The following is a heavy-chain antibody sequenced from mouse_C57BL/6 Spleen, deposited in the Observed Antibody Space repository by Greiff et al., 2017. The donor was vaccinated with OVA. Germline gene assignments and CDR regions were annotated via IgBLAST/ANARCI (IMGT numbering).Heavy chain of an antibody. CDR1: GFTFSDYG. J-gene: IGHJ4*01. CDR2: ISSGSSTI. Sequence: EVQVVESGGGLVKPGGSLKLSCAASGFTFSDYGMHWVRQAPEKGLEWVAYISSGSSTIYYADTVKGRFTISRDNAKNTLFLQMTSLRSEDTAMYYCANTGCYAMDYWGQGTSVTVSS. CDR3: ANTGCYAMDY. D-gene: IGHD1-1*01. V-gene: IGHV5-17*01.